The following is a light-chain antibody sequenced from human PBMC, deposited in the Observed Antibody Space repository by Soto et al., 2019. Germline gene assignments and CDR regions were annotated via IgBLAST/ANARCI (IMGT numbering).Light chain of an antibody. Sequence: SALTQPASVSGSPGQSITFSCTGTSSDVGNYNLVSWYQHHPGKAPKLILYEGSKRPSGISNRFSGSKSGNTASLTISGLQAADEANYYCCSYAGSSTWVFGGGTKVTVL. J-gene: IGLJ3*02. V-gene: IGLV2-23*01. CDR1: SSDVGNYNL. CDR3: CSYAGSSTWV. CDR2: EGS.